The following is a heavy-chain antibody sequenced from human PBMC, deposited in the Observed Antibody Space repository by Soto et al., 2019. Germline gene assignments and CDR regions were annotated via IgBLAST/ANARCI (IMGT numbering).Heavy chain of an antibody. CDR1: GFTFSSYA. Sequence: GSLRLSCAASGFTFSSYAMHWVRQAPGKGLEWVAVISYDGSNKYYADSVKGRFTISRDNSKNTLYLQMNSLRAEDTAVYYCARDPLWGTAMVLWYFDLWGRGTLVT. CDR3: ARDPLWGTAMVLWYFDL. CDR2: ISYDGSNK. D-gene: IGHD5-18*01. V-gene: IGHV3-30-3*01. J-gene: IGHJ2*01.